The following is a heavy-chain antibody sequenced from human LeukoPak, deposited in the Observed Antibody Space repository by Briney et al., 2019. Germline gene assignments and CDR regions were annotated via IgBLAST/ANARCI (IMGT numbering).Heavy chain of an antibody. CDR1: GFGLSNYW. Sequence: GGSLRLSCAASGFGLSNYWMNWVRQAPGKGREWVANIKQDGSEKNYVDSVKGRFSISRDNANNSLILQMNSLRDEDTAVYYCARGVWAPFDSWGQGTLVSVSS. CDR2: IKQDGSEK. D-gene: IGHD7-27*01. CDR3: ARGVWAPFDS. V-gene: IGHV3-7*01. J-gene: IGHJ4*02.